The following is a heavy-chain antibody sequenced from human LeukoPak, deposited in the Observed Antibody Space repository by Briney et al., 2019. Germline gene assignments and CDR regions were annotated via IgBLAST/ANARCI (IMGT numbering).Heavy chain of an antibody. D-gene: IGHD3-22*01. CDR2: IHHTGAT. J-gene: IGHJ4*02. Sequence: SETLSLTCAVYDGSFTDYNWSWIRQSPGKGLEWIAEIHHTGATNYGPTLKSRVTLSVDTSKNQLSLNLRSVTAADTAVYYCVRNGYDNSGYYFWSDYRGQGTLVTVSS. V-gene: IGHV4-34*01. CDR1: DGSFTDYN. CDR3: VRNGYDNSGYYFWSDY.